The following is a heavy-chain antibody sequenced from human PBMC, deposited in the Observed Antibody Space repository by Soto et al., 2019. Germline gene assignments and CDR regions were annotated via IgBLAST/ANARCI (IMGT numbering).Heavy chain of an antibody. D-gene: IGHD3-9*01. CDR2: INSDGSST. CDR3: ARDSVLRYFDWSLDPRPYYYYGMDV. CDR1: GFTFSSYW. V-gene: IGHV3-74*01. Sequence: GGSLRLSCAASGFTFSSYWMHWVRQAPGKGLVWVSRINSDGSSTSYADSVKGRFTISRDNAKNTLYLQMNSLRAEDTAVYYCARDSVLRYFDWSLDPRPYYYYGMDVWGQGTTVTVSS. J-gene: IGHJ6*02.